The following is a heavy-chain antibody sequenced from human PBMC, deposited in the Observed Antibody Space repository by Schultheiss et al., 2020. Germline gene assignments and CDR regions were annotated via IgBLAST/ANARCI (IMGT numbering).Heavy chain of an antibody. CDR3: ATGEGVPAAIRSGYYYMDV. D-gene: IGHD2-2*01. Sequence: SATLSLTCTVSGGSISSYYWSWIRQPPGKGLEWIGYIYYSGSTNYNPSLKSRVTISVDTSKNQFSLKLSSVTAADTAVYYCATGEGVPAAIRSGYYYMDVWGKGTTVNGYS. V-gene: IGHV4-59*01. CDR1: GGSISSYY. CDR2: IYYSGST. J-gene: IGHJ6*03.